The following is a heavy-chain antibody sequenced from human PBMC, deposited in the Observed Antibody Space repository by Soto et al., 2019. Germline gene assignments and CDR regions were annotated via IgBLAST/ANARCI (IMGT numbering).Heavy chain of an antibody. Sequence: QVQVVESGGGVVQPGRSLRLSCAAAGFIFNGYAMHWVRQAPGKGLEWVAVISYDGKNKYYADSVKGRFTISRDNSKSTLILQMDSLRPEDTAVYYCARDPSPLQLLEIYYGMDVWGQGTTVTVSS. CDR2: ISYDGKNK. J-gene: IGHJ6*02. CDR1: GFIFNGYA. D-gene: IGHD3-3*01. V-gene: IGHV3-30*04. CDR3: ARDPSPLQLLEIYYGMDV.